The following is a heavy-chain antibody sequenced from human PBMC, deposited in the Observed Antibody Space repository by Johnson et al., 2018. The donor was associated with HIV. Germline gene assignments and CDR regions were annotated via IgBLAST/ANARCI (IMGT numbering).Heavy chain of an antibody. CDR1: GFTFDDYG. J-gene: IGHJ3*02. CDR3: ATSGGEWELPGAFDI. Sequence: VQVVESGGGVVQPGRSLRLSCAASGFTFDDYGMSWVRQAPGKGLEWVSGINWNGGSTGYADSVKGRFTISRDNAKNSLYLQMNSLRAEDTALYYCATSGGEWELPGAFDIWGQGTMVTVSS. CDR2: INWNGGST. D-gene: IGHD1-26*01. V-gene: IGHV3-20*04.